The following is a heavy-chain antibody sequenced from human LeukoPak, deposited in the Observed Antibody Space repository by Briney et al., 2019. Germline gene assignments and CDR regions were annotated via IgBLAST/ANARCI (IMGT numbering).Heavy chain of an antibody. Sequence: GGSLRLSCAASGFTFSSYSMNWVRQAPGKGLEWVSSISSSSSYIYYADSVKGRFTISRDNAKNSLYLQMNSLRAEDTAVYYCARRPDYGDSIRSPGAFDIWGQGTMVTVSS. CDR3: ARRPDYGDSIRSPGAFDI. CDR2: ISSSSSYI. V-gene: IGHV3-21*01. J-gene: IGHJ3*02. D-gene: IGHD4-17*01. CDR1: GFTFSSYS.